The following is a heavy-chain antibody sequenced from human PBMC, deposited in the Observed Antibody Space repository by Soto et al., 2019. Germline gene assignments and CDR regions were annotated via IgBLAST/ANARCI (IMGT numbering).Heavy chain of an antibody. D-gene: IGHD3-22*01. CDR3: ARSYYYDSSGGYYFDY. CDR2: IFSNDEK. J-gene: IGHJ4*02. CDR1: GFSLSNARMG. Sequence: GSGPTLLNPTETLTLTCTVSGFSLSNARMGVSWIRQPPGKALEWLAHIFSNDEKSYSTSLKSRLTISKDTSKSQVVLTMTNMDPVDTATYYCARSYYYDSSGGYYFDYWDQGTLVTVSS. V-gene: IGHV2-26*01.